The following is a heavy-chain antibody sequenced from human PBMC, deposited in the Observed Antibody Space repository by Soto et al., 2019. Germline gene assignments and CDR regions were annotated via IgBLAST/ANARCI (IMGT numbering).Heavy chain of an antibody. V-gene: IGHV4-39*01. CDR1: GGSISNSDGYY. CDR2: IYYSGNT. D-gene: IGHD3-22*01. CDR3: ARHPSSGYHKF. Sequence: PSETLSLTCSVSGGSISNSDGYYWAWIRQPPGKGLLWIGNIYYSGNTRYHPSLKSRVTISVDTSKNQFSLRLSSVTAADTSIYYCARHPSSGYHKFWSQGTLVTVSS. J-gene: IGHJ4*02.